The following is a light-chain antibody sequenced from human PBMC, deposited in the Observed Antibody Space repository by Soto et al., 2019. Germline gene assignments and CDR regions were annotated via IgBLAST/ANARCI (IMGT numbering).Light chain of an antibody. CDR3: QQYNNWPPLT. CDR1: QSVSSN. J-gene: IGKJ4*01. Sequence: EIVMTQSPATLSVSPGERATLSCRASQSVSSNLAWYQQKPGQAPRLLIYGASIRATGIPARFSGSGSGTEFTRTISSLQSEDFAVYYCQQYNNWPPLTFGGGTKVDIK. V-gene: IGKV3D-15*01. CDR2: GAS.